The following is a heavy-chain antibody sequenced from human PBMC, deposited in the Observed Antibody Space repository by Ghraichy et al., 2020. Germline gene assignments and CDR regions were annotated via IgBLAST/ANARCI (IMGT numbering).Heavy chain of an antibody. V-gene: IGHV4-61*02. D-gene: IGHD3-10*01. CDR2: IYTSGST. Sequence: SQTLSLTCTVSGGSISSGSYYWSWIRQPAGKGLEWIGRIYTSGSTNYNPSLKSRVTISVDTSKNQFSLKLSSVTAADTAVYYCASDGRTVTMPNAFDIWGQGTMVTVSP. J-gene: IGHJ3*02. CDR1: GGSISSGSYY. CDR3: ASDGRTVTMPNAFDI.